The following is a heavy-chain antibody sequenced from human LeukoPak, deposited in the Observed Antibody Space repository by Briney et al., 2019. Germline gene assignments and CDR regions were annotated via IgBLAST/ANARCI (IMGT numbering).Heavy chain of an antibody. D-gene: IGHD1-26*01. J-gene: IGHJ5*02. V-gene: IGHV3-30*04. Sequence: GGSLRLSCAAPGFSFRRYDMHWVRQAPGKGLEWVAATSYDGTSELYADFVKGRFSISRDNSRNTLSLQMDTLRPEDTAIYYCARAKGLAGSYLDNWFDPWGQGTRVIVSS. CDR3: ARAKGLAGSYLDNWFDP. CDR1: GFSFRRYD. CDR2: TSYDGTSE.